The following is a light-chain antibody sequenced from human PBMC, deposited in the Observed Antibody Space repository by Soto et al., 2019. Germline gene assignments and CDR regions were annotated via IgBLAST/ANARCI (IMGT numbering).Light chain of an antibody. V-gene: IGKV3-15*01. J-gene: IGKJ5*01. CDR2: AAS. Sequence: VLKQSLDTLSVTSGAPAALSSRASQSVGSNLAWNQQKPGQAPRLLIYAASTRATGIPARFSGSGSGTEFTLTISSLQSEDFAVYYCQQYNNWSFGQGTRLEIK. CDR3: QQYNNWS. CDR1: QSVGSN.